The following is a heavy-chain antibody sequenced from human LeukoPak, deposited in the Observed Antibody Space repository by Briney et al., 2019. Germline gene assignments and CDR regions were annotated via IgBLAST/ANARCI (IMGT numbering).Heavy chain of an antibody. CDR2: INHSGST. D-gene: IGHD3-3*01. Sequence: SETLSLTCAVYGGSFSGYYWSWIRQPPGKGLEWTAEINHSGSTNYNPSLKSRVTVSADTSKNQFSLRLSSVTAADTAVYYCARLQFLSGGYYAFDSWGQGSQVSVSS. J-gene: IGHJ4*02. CDR3: ARLQFLSGGYYAFDS. V-gene: IGHV4-34*01. CDR1: GGSFSGYY.